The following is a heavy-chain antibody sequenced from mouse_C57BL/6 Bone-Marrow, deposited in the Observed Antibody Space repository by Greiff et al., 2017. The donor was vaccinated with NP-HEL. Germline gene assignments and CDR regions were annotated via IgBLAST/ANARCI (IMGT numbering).Heavy chain of an antibody. CDR3: TNYYGSSYEDFDV. J-gene: IGHJ1*03. V-gene: IGHV1-15*01. D-gene: IGHD1-1*01. CDR2: IDPETGGT. Sequence: QVQLQQSGAELVRPGASVTLSCKASGYTFTDYEMHWVKQTPVHGLEWIGAIDPETGGTAYNQKFKGKAILTADKSSSTAYMELRSLTSEDSAVYYCTNYYGSSYEDFDVWGTGTTVTVSS. CDR1: GYTFTDYE.